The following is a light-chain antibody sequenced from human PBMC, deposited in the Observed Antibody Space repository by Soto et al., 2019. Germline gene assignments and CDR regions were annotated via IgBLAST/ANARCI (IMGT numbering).Light chain of an antibody. Sequence: QSVLTQPPSVSGAPGQRVTISCTGSSSNIGAGYDVHWYQQLPGTAPKLLIYGNSNRLSGVPDRFSGSKSGTSASLAITGLQAEDEADYYCQSYDSSLSALVFGGGTQLTVL. CDR1: SSNIGAGYD. CDR3: QSYDSSLSALV. CDR2: GNS. J-gene: IGLJ2*01. V-gene: IGLV1-40*01.